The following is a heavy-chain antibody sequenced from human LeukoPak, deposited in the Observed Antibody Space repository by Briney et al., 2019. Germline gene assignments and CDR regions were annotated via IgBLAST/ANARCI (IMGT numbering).Heavy chain of an antibody. D-gene: IGHD6-19*01. CDR1: GFIFSNYA. CDR3: AREWGRIAVAGGPGY. V-gene: IGHV3-33*01. Sequence: PGESLRLSCEASGFIFSNYAMHWVRQAPGEGLQWVALIWYDGQTKFYGDSVKGRFTISRDNSGSTLFLHMSSLRVEDTAVYYCAREWGRIAVAGGPGYWGQGVLVTVSS. CDR2: IWYDGQTK. J-gene: IGHJ4*02.